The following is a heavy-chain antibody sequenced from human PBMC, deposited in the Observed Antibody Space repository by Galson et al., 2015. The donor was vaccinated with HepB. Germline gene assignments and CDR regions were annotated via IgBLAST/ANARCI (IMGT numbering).Heavy chain of an antibody. Sequence: SVKVSCKASGYTFTSNGITWVRQAPGQGLEWMGWISPNNGNTNYAQKLRGRVTMTWDMSIGTAYMELRGLQSDDTAVYYCAREPPHTGAFDYWGQGTLVTVSS. V-gene: IGHV1-18*04. CDR1: GYTFTSNG. J-gene: IGHJ4*02. CDR2: ISPNNGNT. CDR3: AREPPHTGAFDY.